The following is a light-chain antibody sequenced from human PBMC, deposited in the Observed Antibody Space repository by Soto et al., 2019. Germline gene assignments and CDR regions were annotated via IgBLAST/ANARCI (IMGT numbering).Light chain of an antibody. J-gene: IGKJ1*01. CDR2: GAS. CDR1: QSVSNNY. Sequence: ESGLTXXPGTLSLSPGERATLSCRASQSVSNNYIAWYQQKPGQAPRLLIYGASSRATGVPDRFSGSGSRTDFPLTISRLEPEDFAVYYCQQYGSSPWTFGQGTKVEIK. CDR3: QQYGSSPWT. V-gene: IGKV3-20*01.